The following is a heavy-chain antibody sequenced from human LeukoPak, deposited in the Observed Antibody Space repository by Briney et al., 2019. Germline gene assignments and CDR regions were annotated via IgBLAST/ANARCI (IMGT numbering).Heavy chain of an antibody. CDR3: ARSIELWFGEQTYNWVDP. V-gene: IGHV1-2*06. D-gene: IGHD3-10*01. CDR1: GYTFTGYY. J-gene: IGHJ5*02. Sequence: ASVKVSCKASGYTFTGYYMHWVRQAPGQGLEWMGRINPNSGGTNYAQKFQGRVTMTRDTSISTAYMELSRLRSDDTAVYYCARSIELWFGEQTYNWVDPWGQGTLVTVSS. CDR2: INPNSGGT.